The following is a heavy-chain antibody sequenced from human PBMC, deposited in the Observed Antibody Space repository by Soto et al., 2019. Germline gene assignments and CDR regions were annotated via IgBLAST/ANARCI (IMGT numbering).Heavy chain of an antibody. Sequence: EVQLVESGGGLVQPGGSLRLSCAASGFTFSPYWMSWVRQAPGKGLEWVAIIKDDGGDEHYLEAVRGRFTISRDNAKKSLYLAMASLRVEDTAVYYCAGGSGWISDTWGQGTLVTVSS. J-gene: IGHJ4*02. V-gene: IGHV3-7*05. CDR1: GFTFSPYW. CDR3: AGGSGWISDT. CDR2: IKDDGGDE. D-gene: IGHD6-19*01.